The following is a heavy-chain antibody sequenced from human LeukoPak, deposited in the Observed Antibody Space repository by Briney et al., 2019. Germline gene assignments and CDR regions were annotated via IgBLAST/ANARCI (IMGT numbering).Heavy chain of an antibody. V-gene: IGHV4-30-2*03. CDR3: ARPSSDFWSGYSFNWFDP. J-gene: IGHJ5*02. CDR2: IYYSGST. CDR1: GGSISSGGYS. Sequence: SETLSLTCAVSGGSISSGGYSWSWIRQPPGKGLEWIGYIYYSGSTYYNPSLKSRVTISVDTSKNQFSLKLSSVTAADTAVYYCARPSSDFWSGYSFNWFDPWGQGTLVTVSS. D-gene: IGHD3-3*01.